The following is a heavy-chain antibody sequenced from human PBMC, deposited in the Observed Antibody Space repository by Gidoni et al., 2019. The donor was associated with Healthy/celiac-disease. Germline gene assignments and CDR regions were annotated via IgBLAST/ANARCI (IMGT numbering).Heavy chain of an antibody. Sequence: GLEWIGEINHSGSTNYNPSLKSRVTISVDTSKNQFSLKLSSVTAADTAVYYCARETHYYGSGSYFYAETYFDYWGQGTLVTVSS. D-gene: IGHD3-10*01. V-gene: IGHV4-34*01. CDR3: ARETHYYGSGSYFYAETYFDY. J-gene: IGHJ4*02. CDR2: INHSGST.